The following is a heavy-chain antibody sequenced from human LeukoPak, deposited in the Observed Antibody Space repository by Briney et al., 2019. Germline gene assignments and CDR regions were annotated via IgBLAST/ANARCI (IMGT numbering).Heavy chain of an antibody. D-gene: IGHD6-19*01. Sequence: PGGSLRLSCAASGFTFSNCAMTWVRQAPGKGLEWVSAISGSGSNTYYADSVKGRFTISRDNSKDTLYLHLNSLRADGTAIYYCAKAPSSGWYRPLDYWGQGTLVTVSS. CDR3: AKAPSSGWYRPLDY. V-gene: IGHV3-23*01. J-gene: IGHJ4*02. CDR2: ISGSGSNT. CDR1: GFTFSNCA.